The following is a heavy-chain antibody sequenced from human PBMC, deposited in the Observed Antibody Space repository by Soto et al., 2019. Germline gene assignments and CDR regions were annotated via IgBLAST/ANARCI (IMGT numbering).Heavy chain of an antibody. Sequence: PGGSLRLSCAASGFTFSGYIMNWVRQAPGKGLEWVSSISSSSSYIYYADSVKGRFTISRDNAKNSLYLQMNSLRAEDTAVYYCAREGLDFWSGYPMDVWGQGTTVTVS. J-gene: IGHJ6*02. CDR1: GFTFSGYI. D-gene: IGHD3-3*01. V-gene: IGHV3-21*01. CDR2: ISSSSSYI. CDR3: AREGLDFWSGYPMDV.